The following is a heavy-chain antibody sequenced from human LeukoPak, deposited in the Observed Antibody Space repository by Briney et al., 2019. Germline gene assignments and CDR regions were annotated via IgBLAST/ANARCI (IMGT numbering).Heavy chain of an antibody. CDR1: GFTFSDYY. V-gene: IGHV3-11*06. J-gene: IGHJ4*02. CDR3: TAGYSSGWTYYFDY. Sequence: GGSLRLSCAASGFTFSDYYMSWIRQAPGKGLEWVSYISSSSSYTNYADSVKGRFTISRDNAKNSLYLQMNSLRAEDTAVYYCTAGYSSGWTYYFDYWGQGTLVTVSS. D-gene: IGHD6-19*01. CDR2: ISSSSSYT.